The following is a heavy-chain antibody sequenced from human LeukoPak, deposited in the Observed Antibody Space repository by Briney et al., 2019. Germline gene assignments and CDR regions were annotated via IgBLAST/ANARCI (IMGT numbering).Heavy chain of an antibody. D-gene: IGHD4-17*01. V-gene: IGHV1-2*02. J-gene: IGHJ4*02. CDR3: ARGYSYGDVLDY. CDR2: IYPNSGGT. Sequence: ASVKVSCKASGYTFTGYYMHWVRQAPGQGLEWMGWIYPNSGGTNYAQKFQGRVTMTRDTSISTAYMELSRLRSDDTAVYYCARGYSYGDVLDYWGQGTLVTVSS. CDR1: GYTFTGYY.